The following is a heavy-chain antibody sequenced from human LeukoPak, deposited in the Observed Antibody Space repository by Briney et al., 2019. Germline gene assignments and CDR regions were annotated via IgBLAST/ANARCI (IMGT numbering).Heavy chain of an antibody. CDR2: ISGRSDYI. CDR3: AREIYGSGTHPFDY. CDR1: GFTFSTYD. V-gene: IGHV3-21*01. J-gene: IGHJ4*02. Sequence: PGGSLRLSCADSGFTFSTYDMNWVRQAPGKGMEWLSAISGRSDYIYYADSVKGRFTVSRDNAENSLYLQMSSLRAEDTAVYYCAREIYGSGTHPFDYWGQGTLVTVSS. D-gene: IGHD3-10*01.